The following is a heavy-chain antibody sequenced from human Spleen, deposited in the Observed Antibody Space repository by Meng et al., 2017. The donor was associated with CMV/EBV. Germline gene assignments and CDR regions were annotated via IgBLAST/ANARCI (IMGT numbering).Heavy chain of an antibody. CDR2: VHASDSDT. D-gene: IGHD6-13*01. J-gene: IGHJ6*02. Sequence: KVSCKCSGYNFPSHWIGWVRQMPGRGLEWMGIVHASDSDTRYSPSFQGQVTISVDKSGTTAYLQWSSLKASDSAMYYCAREQEPGRGGMDVWGQGTTVTVSS. CDR3: AREQEPGRGGMDV. V-gene: IGHV5-51*01. CDR1: GYNFPSHW.